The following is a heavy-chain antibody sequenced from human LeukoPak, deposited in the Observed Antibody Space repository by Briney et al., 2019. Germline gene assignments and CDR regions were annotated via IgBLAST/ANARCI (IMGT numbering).Heavy chain of an antibody. V-gene: IGHV3-30*04. CDR2: ISYDGSNK. CDR1: GFTFSSYA. D-gene: IGHD3-9*01. Sequence: GGSLRLSCAASGFTFSSYAMQWVRQPPGKGLEWVAVISYDGSNKYYPDSVKGRFTISRDNTKNTLYLQMNSLRAEDTAVYYCARAARYFDWYDAFDIWGQGTMVTVSS. J-gene: IGHJ3*02. CDR3: ARAARYFDWYDAFDI.